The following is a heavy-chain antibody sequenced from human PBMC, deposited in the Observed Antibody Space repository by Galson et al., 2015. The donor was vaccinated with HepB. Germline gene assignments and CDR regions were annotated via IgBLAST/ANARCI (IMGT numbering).Heavy chain of an antibody. D-gene: IGHD3-22*01. V-gene: IGHV1-69*10. J-gene: IGHJ6*02. CDR2: IIPIFGIA. Sequence: SVKVSCKASGGTFSSYAISWVRQAPGQGLEWMGGIIPIFGIANYAQKFQGRVTITADKSTSTAYMELSSLRSEDTAVYYCASNTYYYDSSGYSPYYYYGMDVWGQGTTVTVSS. CDR1: GGTFSSYA. CDR3: ASNTYYYDSSGYSPYYYYGMDV.